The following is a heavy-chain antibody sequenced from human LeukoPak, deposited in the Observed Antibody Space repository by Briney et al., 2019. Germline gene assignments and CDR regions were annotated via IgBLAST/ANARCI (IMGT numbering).Heavy chain of an antibody. J-gene: IGHJ4*02. Sequence: GGSLRLSCAASGFTFSSYWMSWVRQAPGKGLEWVANIKQDGSEKYYVDSVKGRFTISRDNAKNSLYLQMNSLRAEDTAVYYCARGWRYYYRSERNYFDYWGQGTLVIVSS. CDR2: IKQDGSEK. CDR3: ARGWRYYYRSERNYFDY. V-gene: IGHV3-7*01. D-gene: IGHD3-10*01. CDR1: GFTFSSYW.